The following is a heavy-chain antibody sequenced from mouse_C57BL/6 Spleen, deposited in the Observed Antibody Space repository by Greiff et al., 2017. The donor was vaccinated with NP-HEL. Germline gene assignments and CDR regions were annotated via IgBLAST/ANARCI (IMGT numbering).Heavy chain of an antibody. D-gene: IGHD1-1*01. CDR2: IYPRSGNT. CDR1: GYTFTSYG. V-gene: IGHV1-81*01. J-gene: IGHJ1*03. CDR3: ARDYYGSSRYFDV. Sequence: QVHVKQSGAELARPGASVKLSCKASGYTFTSYGISWVKQRTGQGLEWIGEIYPRSGNTYYNEKFKGKATLTADKSSSTAYMELRSLTSEDSAVYFCARDYYGSSRYFDVWGTGTTVTVSS.